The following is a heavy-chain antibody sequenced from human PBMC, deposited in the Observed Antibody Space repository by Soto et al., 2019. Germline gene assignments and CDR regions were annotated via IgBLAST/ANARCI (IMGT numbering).Heavy chain of an antibody. Sequence: RHGISWLRQAPGQGPEWMGWINADSGYTKYAQDIQGRVTKTIDTATSTAYMELRSLRYDDTAVYYSGRHFEAAKFFWFGPWGQGTLVTVSS. J-gene: IGHJ5*02. CDR3: GRHFEAAKFFWFGP. V-gene: IGHV1-18*01. CDR2: INADSGYT. D-gene: IGHD3-9*01. CDR1: RHG.